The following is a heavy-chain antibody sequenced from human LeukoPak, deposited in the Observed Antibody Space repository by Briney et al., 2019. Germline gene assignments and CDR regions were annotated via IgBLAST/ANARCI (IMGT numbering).Heavy chain of an antibody. CDR3: ARGLGIVGATGVFDY. CDR1: GGSISSGSYY. V-gene: IGHV4-61*02. Sequence: SETLSLTCTVSGGSISSGSYYWSWIRQPAGKGLEWIGRIYTSGSTNYNPSLKSRVTISVDTSKNQFSLKLSSVTAADTAVCYCARGLGIVGATGVFDYWGQGTLVTVSS. J-gene: IGHJ4*02. D-gene: IGHD1-26*01. CDR2: IYTSGST.